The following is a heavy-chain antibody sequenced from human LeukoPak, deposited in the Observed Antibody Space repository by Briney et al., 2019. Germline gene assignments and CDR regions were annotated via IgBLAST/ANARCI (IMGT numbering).Heavy chain of an antibody. CDR3: ARAAVAGPGDV. D-gene: IGHD6-19*01. CDR2: ISRGGGII. J-gene: IGHJ6*02. Sequence: GGSLRLSCAPSGFTFSSYEMNWVRQPPGKGLEWVSYISRGGGIIYYADSVKGRFTISRDNAKNSLYLQMNSLRAEDTAVYYCARAAVAGPGDVWGQGTTVTVSS. CDR1: GFTFSSYE. V-gene: IGHV3-48*03.